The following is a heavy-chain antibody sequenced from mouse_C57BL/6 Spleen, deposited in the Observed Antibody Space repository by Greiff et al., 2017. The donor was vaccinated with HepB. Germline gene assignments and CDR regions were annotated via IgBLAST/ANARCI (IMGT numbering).Heavy chain of an antibody. Sequence: QVQLQQSGAELVRPGASVKLSCKASGYTFTDYYINWVKQRPGQGLEWIARIYPGSGNTYYNEKFKGKATLTAEKSSSTAYMQLSSLTSEDSAVYFCAYSYAMDYWGQGTSVTVSS. CDR2: IYPGSGNT. V-gene: IGHV1-76*01. CDR1: GYTFTDYY. CDR3: AYSYAMDY. J-gene: IGHJ4*01. D-gene: IGHD2-1*01.